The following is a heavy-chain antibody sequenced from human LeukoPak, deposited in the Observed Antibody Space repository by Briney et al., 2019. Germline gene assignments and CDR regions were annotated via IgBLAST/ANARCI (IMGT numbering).Heavy chain of an antibody. CDR1: GFTFSSYA. CDR3: ARDLTIKSGYYSYYFDY. CDR2: RSYDGSNK. D-gene: IGHD3-22*01. Sequence: PGRSLRLSCAASGFTFSSYAMHWVRQAPGKGLEWVAVRSYDGSNKYYADSVKGRFTISRDNSKNTLYLQMNSLRAEDTAVYYCARDLTIKSGYYSYYFDYWGQGTLVTVSS. J-gene: IGHJ4*02. V-gene: IGHV3-30-3*01.